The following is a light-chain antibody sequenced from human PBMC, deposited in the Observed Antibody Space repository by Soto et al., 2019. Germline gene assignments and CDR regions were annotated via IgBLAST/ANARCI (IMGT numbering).Light chain of an antibody. CDR3: QQSYSTPPWT. CDR2: AAS. CDR1: QSISSY. J-gene: IGKJ1*01. Sequence: DIPMTQSPSSLSASVGDRFTITCRASQSISSYLNWYQQNPGKAPKLLIYAASSLQSGVPSRFSGSGSGTDFTLTISSLQPEDFATYYCQQSYSTPPWTVGQGTKVEIK. V-gene: IGKV1-39*01.